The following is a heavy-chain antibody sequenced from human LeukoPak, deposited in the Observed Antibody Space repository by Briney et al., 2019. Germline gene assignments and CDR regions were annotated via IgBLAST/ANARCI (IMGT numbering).Heavy chain of an antibody. CDR3: AKDLVYYDFWSGLRGHYYYYYGMDV. CDR2: ISYDGSNK. V-gene: IGHV3-30-3*01. CDR1: GFTFSSYA. J-gene: IGHJ6*02. Sequence: GGSLRLSCAASGFTFSSYAMHWVRQAPGKGLEWVAVISYDGSNKYYADSVKGRFTISRDNSKNTLYLQMNSLSAEDTAVYYCAKDLVYYDFWSGLRGHYYYYYGMDVWGQGTTVTVSS. D-gene: IGHD3-3*01.